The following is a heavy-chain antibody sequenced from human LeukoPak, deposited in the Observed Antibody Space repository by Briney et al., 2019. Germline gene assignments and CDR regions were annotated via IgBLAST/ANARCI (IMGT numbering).Heavy chain of an antibody. V-gene: IGHV4-59*01. CDR3: ARDLVAAAPHNDAFDI. CDR1: GGSIGSYY. J-gene: IGHJ3*02. Sequence: PSETLSLTCTVSGGSIGSYYWSWIRQPPGKGLEWIGYIYYSGSTNYNPSLKSRVTISVDTSKNQFSLKLSSVTAADTAVYYCARDLVAAAPHNDAFDIWGQGTMVTVSS. D-gene: IGHD6-13*01. CDR2: IYYSGST.